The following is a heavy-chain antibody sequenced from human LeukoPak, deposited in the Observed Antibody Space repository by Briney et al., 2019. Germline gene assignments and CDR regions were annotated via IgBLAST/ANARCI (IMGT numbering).Heavy chain of an antibody. V-gene: IGHV3-7*01. J-gene: IGHJ4*02. Sequence: PGGSLRLSWAAAGFTLSSYWMSWVRQAPGKGREWVANIKQDGSEKYYVDSVKGRFTISRHNAKNSLYLQMNSLRAEDTAVYYCARVSPILDFGVVIMGDFDYWGQGTLVTVSS. CDR2: IKQDGSEK. D-gene: IGHD3-3*01. CDR3: ARVSPILDFGVVIMGDFDY. CDR1: GFTLSSYW.